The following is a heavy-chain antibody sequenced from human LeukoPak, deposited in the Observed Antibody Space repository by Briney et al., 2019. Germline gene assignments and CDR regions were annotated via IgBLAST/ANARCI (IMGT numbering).Heavy chain of an antibody. Sequence: GGSLRLSCTASGFTLSSYAMSWVRQAPGKGLEWVSLISGNAGSTYYADSVKGRFTISRDITKNTLYLQMNSLRAEDTAVYYCQNFDYGDSDWGQGTLVTVSS. J-gene: IGHJ4*02. CDR1: GFTLSSYA. D-gene: IGHD4-17*01. CDR3: QNFDYGDSD. V-gene: IGHV3-23*01. CDR2: ISGNAGST.